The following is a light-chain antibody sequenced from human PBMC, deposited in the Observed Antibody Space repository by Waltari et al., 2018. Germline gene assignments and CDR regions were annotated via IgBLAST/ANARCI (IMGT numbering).Light chain of an antibody. J-gene: IGLJ2*01. CDR3: QSYDTSLNAAV. V-gene: IGLV1-40*01. CDR2: GNS. CDR1: SPKIGANYD. Sequence: QSVLTQPPSVSGAPGQRVTISCTGGSPKIGANYDVHWYQQLPGTAPKLVIYGNSHRPSWVPDRFSCSKSATSASLAITGLQAEDEADYYCQSYDTSLNAAVFGGGTKLTVL.